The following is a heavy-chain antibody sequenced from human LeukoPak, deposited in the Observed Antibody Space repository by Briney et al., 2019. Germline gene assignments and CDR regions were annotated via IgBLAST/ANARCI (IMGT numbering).Heavy chain of an antibody. CDR2: ISASGST. CDR3: ATDISWFDP. V-gene: IGHV4-4*07. J-gene: IGHJ5*02. Sequence: SETLSLTCTVSGGSINSYYWSWIRQPAGKGLEWIGRISASGSTNYAPSLRSRVTMSVDTSTNQFSLKLSSVTAADTAVYYCATDISWFDPWGRGTLVTVSS. CDR1: GGSINSYY.